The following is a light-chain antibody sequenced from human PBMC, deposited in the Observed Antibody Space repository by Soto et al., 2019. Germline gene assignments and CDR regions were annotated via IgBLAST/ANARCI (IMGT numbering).Light chain of an antibody. V-gene: IGLV2-14*01. CDR2: EVS. CDR1: SSDVGGYNY. Sequence: QSVLTQPASVSGSPGQSITISCTGTSSDVGGYNYVSWYQQHPGKAPKLMIFEVSDRPSGVSNRFSGSKSGSTASLTISGLQPEDEADYYCSSYTRSSTVIFGGGTKLTVL. J-gene: IGLJ2*01. CDR3: SSYTRSSTVI.